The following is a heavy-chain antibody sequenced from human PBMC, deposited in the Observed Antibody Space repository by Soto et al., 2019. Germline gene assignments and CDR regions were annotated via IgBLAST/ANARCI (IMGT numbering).Heavy chain of an antibody. V-gene: IGHV4-34*01. J-gene: IGHJ4*02. CDR3: ARGPPRGYSYGLMDY. D-gene: IGHD5-18*01. CDR2: INHSGST. Sequence: QVQLQQWGAGLLKPSETLSLTCAVYGGSFSGYYWSWIRQPPGKGLEWIGEINHSGSTNYNPSLKSRVTISVDTSKNQFSLKLSSETAADTAVYYCARGPPRGYSYGLMDYWGQGTLVTVSS. CDR1: GGSFSGYY.